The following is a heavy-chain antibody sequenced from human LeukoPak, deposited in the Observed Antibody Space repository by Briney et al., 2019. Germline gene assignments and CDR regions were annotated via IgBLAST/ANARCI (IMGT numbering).Heavy chain of an antibody. Sequence: PSETLSLTCTVSGYSISSGYYWGWIRQPPGKGLEWIGSIYYSGSTYYNPSLKSRVTISVDTSKNQFSLKLSSVTAADTAVYYCASGYDFWSGYYYWGQGTLVTVSS. V-gene: IGHV4-38-2*02. J-gene: IGHJ4*02. CDR3: ASGYDFWSGYYY. D-gene: IGHD3-3*01. CDR1: GYSISSGYY. CDR2: IYYSGST.